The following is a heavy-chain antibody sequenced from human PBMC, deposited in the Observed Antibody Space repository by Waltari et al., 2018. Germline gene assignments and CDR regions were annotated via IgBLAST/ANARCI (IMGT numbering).Heavy chain of an antibody. CDR3: ARSSLRGGNAFDI. J-gene: IGHJ3*02. CDR1: GYTFTGYY. D-gene: IGHD3-10*01. CDR2: INPNSGGT. V-gene: IGHV1-2*02. Sequence: QVQLVQSGAEVKKPGASVKVSCKASGYTFTGYYMHWVRQAPGQGLEWMGWINPNSGGTNFAQKFQGRVTRTRDTSISTAYMELSRLRSDDTAVYYCARSSLRGGNAFDIWGQGTMVTVSS.